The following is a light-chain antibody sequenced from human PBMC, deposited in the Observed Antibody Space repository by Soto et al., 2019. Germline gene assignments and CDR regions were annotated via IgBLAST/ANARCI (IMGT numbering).Light chain of an antibody. J-gene: IGLJ1*01. Sequence: QSVLTQPPSVSGAPGQRVTISCSGSSSNIGAGYDVHWYQQLPETAPKLLIYGDTNRPSGIPDRFSGSKSGTSASLAITGFQAEDEADYYCQSYDSSRSGYVFGTGTKATVL. CDR2: GDT. V-gene: IGLV1-40*01. CDR3: QSYDSSRSGYV. CDR1: SSNIGAGYD.